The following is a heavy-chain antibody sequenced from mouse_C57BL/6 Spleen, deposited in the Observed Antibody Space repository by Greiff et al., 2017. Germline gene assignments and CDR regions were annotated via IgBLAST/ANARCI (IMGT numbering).Heavy chain of an antibody. CDR1: GYTFTSYW. CDR2: IDPSDSYT. V-gene: IGHV1-69*01. J-gene: IGHJ2*01. D-gene: IGHD2-3*01. Sequence: QVQLQQPGAELVMPGASVKLSCKASGYTFTSYWMHWVKQRPGQGLEWIGEIDPSDSYTNYNQKFKGKSTLTVDKSSSTAYMQLSSLTSEDSALYYCARNCYYDCWGQGTTLSVSS. CDR3: ARNCYYDC.